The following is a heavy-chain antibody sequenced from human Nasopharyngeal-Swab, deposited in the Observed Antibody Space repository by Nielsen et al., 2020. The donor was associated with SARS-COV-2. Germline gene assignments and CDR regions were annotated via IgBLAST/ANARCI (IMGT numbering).Heavy chain of an antibody. D-gene: IGHD2-2*01. J-gene: IGHJ4*02. CDR3: VREGGTSGRAGYFDY. CDR2: LSIDGSNYA. Sequence: GGSLRLSCAASGFTFSIYAMHWVRQAPGKGLEWVAVLSIDGSNYAQYADSVKGRFSISRDTSENTLHLQLNSLRDEDTAVYYCVREGGTSGRAGYFDYWGQGTLVTVSS. CDR1: GFTFSIYA. V-gene: IGHV3-30-3*01.